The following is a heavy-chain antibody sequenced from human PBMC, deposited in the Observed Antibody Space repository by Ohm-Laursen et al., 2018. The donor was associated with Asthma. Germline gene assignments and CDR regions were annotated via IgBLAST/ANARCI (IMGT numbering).Heavy chain of an antibody. J-gene: IGHJ5*02. Sequence: SDTLSLTCTVSGGSISSYYWSWIRQPPGKGLEWIGYIYYSGSTNYNPSLKSRVTISVDTSKNQFSLKLSSVTAADTAVYYCARVRYSSSWAANWFDPWGQGTLVTVSS. CDR2: IYYSGST. V-gene: IGHV4-59*07. CDR3: ARVRYSSSWAANWFDP. CDR1: GGSISSYY. D-gene: IGHD6-13*01.